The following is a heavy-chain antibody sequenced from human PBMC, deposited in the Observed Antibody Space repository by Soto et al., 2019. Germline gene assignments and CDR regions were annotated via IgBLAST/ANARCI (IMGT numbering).Heavy chain of an antibody. V-gene: IGHV4-59*01. CDR1: GGSISSYY. CDR3: ARERRDYDYVWGSYRASAFDI. D-gene: IGHD3-16*02. Sequence: SLTCTVSGGSISSYYWSWIRQPPGKGLEWIGYIYYSGSTNYNPSLKSRVTISVDTSKNQFSLKLSSVTAADTAVYYCARERRDYDYVWGSYRASAFDIWGQGTMVTVSS. J-gene: IGHJ3*02. CDR2: IYYSGST.